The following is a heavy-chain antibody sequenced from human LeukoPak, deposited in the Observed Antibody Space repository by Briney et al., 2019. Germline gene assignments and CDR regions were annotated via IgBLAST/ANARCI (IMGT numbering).Heavy chain of an antibody. CDR2: ISGNSDTT. Sequence: PGGSLRLSCAASGFTFSSYAMSWVRQALGKGLEWVSTISGNSDTTYSADSLKGRFTISRDNSKNTLYLQMNSLRAEDTAVYYCAKDGEGLSNLYYYMDVWGTGTTVTVSS. D-gene: IGHD2/OR15-2a*01. V-gene: IGHV3-23*01. CDR1: GFTFSSYA. CDR3: AKDGEGLSNLYYYMDV. J-gene: IGHJ6*03.